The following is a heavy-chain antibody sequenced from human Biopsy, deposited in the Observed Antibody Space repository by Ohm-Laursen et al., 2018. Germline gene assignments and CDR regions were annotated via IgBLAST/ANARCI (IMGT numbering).Heavy chain of an antibody. J-gene: IGHJ2*01. D-gene: IGHD3-16*01. V-gene: IGHV3-11*01. CDR2: ISSTSKTI. CDR3: ARVKLWYPYCYFDH. Sequence: SLRLSCSATGFTFSDHSLSGIRQAPGKGLEWIADISSTSKTISYADSVKGRFTISRDNARESIYLQMSTLRAEDTAVYYCARVKLWYPYCYFDHWGRGTLVTVSS. CDR1: GFTFSDHS.